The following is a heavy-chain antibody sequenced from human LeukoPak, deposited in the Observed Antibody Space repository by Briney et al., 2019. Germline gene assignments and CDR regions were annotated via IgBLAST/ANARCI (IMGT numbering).Heavy chain of an antibody. D-gene: IGHD3-16*01. Sequence: PSQTLSLTCTVSGGSISSGGHSWSWIRQPPGKGLEWIGYIYHSGSGSTYYNPSLKSRVTISIDKSKNQFSLKLSSVTAADTAVYYCARHGDTYYDYVWGSGFDCWGQGTLVTVSS. J-gene: IGHJ4*02. CDR3: ARHGDTYYDYVWGSGFDC. CDR2: IYHSGSGST. CDR1: GGSISSGGHS. V-gene: IGHV4-30-2*01.